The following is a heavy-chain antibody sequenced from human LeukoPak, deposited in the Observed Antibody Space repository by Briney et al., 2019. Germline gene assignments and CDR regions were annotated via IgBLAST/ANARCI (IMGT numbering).Heavy chain of an antibody. CDR1: GFTFTDAW. Sequence: PGGSLRLSCAASGFTFTDAWMTWVRQTPGKGLEWVGRIKSKIDGGTTDYAPPGKGRFAISRDDSKNMSYLQMNSLKTEDTAVYYCTTSIVLTGSDYWGQGTLVTVSS. CDR3: TTSIVLTGSDY. V-gene: IGHV3-15*01. D-gene: IGHD2-15*01. J-gene: IGHJ4*02. CDR2: IKSKIDGGTT.